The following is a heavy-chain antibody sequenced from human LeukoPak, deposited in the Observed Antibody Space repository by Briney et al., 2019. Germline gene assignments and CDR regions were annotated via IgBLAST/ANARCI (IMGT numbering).Heavy chain of an antibody. CDR1: GGSISSYY. D-gene: IGHD3-10*01. CDR3: ARAIPGYYYYYYMDV. CDR2: IYYSGST. V-gene: IGHV4-59*01. J-gene: IGHJ6*03. Sequence: PSQTLSLTCTVSGGSISSYYWSWIRQPPGKGLEWIGYIYYSGSTNYNPSLKSRVTISVDTSKNQFSLKLSSVTAADTAVYYCARAIPGYYYYYYMDVWGKGTTVTVSS.